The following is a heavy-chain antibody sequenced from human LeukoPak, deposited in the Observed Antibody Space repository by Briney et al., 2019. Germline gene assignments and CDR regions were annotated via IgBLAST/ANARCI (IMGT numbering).Heavy chain of an antibody. CDR2: INHSGST. J-gene: IGHJ6*03. V-gene: IGHV4-34*01. CDR3: ARQNGGSWNYYYYMDV. D-gene: IGHD1-26*01. Sequence: PSETLSLTCAVYGGSFSGYYWSWIRQPPGKGLERIGEINHSGSTNYNPSLKSRVTISVDTSKNQFSLKLSSVTAADTAVYYCARQNGGSWNYYYYMDVWGKGTTVTVSS. CDR1: GGSFSGYY.